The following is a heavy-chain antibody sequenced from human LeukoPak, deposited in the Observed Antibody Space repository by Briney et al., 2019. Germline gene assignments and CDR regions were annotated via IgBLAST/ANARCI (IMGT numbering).Heavy chain of an antibody. V-gene: IGHV3-74*03. J-gene: IGHJ3*02. CDR1: GFTFSSYW. CDR2: INSDGTGT. Sequence: PGGSLRLSCAAFGFTFSSYWMHWVRQAPGKGPVWVSRINSDGTGTMYADSVKGRFTISRDNAKNTLYLQMNSLRAEDTAVYYCAKHPAFDIWGQGTMVTVSS. CDR3: AKHPAFDI.